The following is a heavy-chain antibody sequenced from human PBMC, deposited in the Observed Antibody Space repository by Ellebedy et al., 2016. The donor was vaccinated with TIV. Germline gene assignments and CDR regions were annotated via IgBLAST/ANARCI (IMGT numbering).Heavy chain of an antibody. J-gene: IGHJ3*02. Sequence: GESLKISCAPSGFTFRSHAMHWVRQTPGKGLEWVAIISYDGSYKDHVDSVKGRFTISRDNSKNTLHLQMNSLRDEDTAIYYCLAEVGSRAFHIWGQGTMVTASS. CDR1: GFTFRSHA. CDR2: ISYDGSYK. CDR3: LAEVGSRAFHI. D-gene: IGHD1-26*01. V-gene: IGHV3-30-3*01.